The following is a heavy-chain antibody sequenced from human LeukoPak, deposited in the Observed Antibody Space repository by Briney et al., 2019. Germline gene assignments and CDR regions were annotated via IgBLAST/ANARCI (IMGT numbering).Heavy chain of an antibody. Sequence: SVKLSCNASGCTFSSYAISWVRQAPGQGLEWMGGIIPIFGTANYAQKFQGRVTITTDESTSTAYMELSSLSSEDTAVYYCARTYYYGSGTVNYFDYWGQGTLVTVSS. V-gene: IGHV1-69*05. CDR2: IIPIFGTA. D-gene: IGHD3-10*01. CDR3: ARTYYYGSGTVNYFDY. CDR1: GCTFSSYA. J-gene: IGHJ4*02.